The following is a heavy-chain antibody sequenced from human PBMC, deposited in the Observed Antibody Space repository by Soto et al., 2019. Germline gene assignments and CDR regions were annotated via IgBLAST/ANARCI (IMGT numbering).Heavy chain of an antibody. D-gene: IGHD1-26*01. CDR2: IIPIFGTA. CDR3: AREGPIGGSYYDY. V-gene: IGHV1-69*13. Sequence: SVKVSCKASGGTFSSYAISWVRQAPGQGLEWMGGIIPIFGTANYAQKFQGRVTITADESTSTAYMELSSLRSEDTAVYYCAREGPIGGSYYDYWGQGTLVTVSS. J-gene: IGHJ4*02. CDR1: GGTFSSYA.